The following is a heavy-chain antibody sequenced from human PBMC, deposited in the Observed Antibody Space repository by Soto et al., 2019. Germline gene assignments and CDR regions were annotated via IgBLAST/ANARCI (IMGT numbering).Heavy chain of an antibody. V-gene: IGHV3-30-3*01. CDR3: ARSRNGGVADSFDY. CDR1: GFTFRRHA. CDR2: ISRDGSNE. Sequence: QVQLVASGGGVVQQGRSLTLSCEASGFTFRRHAIHWVRQAPGKGLEWVAVISRDGSNEYYEDSVKGRFTISRDNSKNTLFLQLNSLRLEDTAVYCCARSRNGGVADSFDYWGQGTLVTVSS. D-gene: IGHD3-10*01. J-gene: IGHJ4*02.